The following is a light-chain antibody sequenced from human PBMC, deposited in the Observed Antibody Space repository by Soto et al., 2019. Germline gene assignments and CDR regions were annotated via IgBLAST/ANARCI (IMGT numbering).Light chain of an antibody. V-gene: IGKV3-20*01. CDR2: GAY. CDR1: QSVSSSY. J-gene: IGKJ3*01. CDR3: KHYGSSFT. Sequence: EIVLTQSQGTLSLSPGERATLSCRASQSVSSSYLASYQQKPGQAHRLLIYGAYSRATGIPDRFRGSGARTDVTPTISRLEREDVAVYYGKHYGSSFTLGPGTQVDIK.